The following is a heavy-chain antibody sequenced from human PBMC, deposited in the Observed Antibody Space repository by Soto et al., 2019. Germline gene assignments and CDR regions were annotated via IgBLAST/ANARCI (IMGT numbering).Heavy chain of an antibody. CDR3: ARDPRGDYDTAAYFDS. Sequence: QVQLVESGGGVVQPGRSLRLSCEASGFTITGYAMHWVRQAPGKGLEWVAITSFDERYKFYAASVKGRFTISRDNSKNTLYLQMDSLSPEDTARYFCARDPRGDYDTAAYFDSWGQGALVIVSS. J-gene: IGHJ4*02. CDR2: TSFDERYK. V-gene: IGHV3-30*04. D-gene: IGHD3-22*01. CDR1: GFTITGYA.